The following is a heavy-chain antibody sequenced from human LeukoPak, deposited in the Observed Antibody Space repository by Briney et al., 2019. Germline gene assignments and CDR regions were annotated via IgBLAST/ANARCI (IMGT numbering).Heavy chain of an antibody. D-gene: IGHD6-13*01. V-gene: IGHV4-34*01. CDR1: GGXFSGYY. CDR3: ARGSPRAAGTFDY. CDR2: INHSGST. Sequence: SETLSLTCGVYGGXFSGYYWSWIRQPPGKGLEWIGEINHSGSTNYNPSLKSRVTISVDTSKNQFSLKLSSVSAADTAVYYCARGSPRAAGTFDYWGQGTLVTVSS. J-gene: IGHJ4*02.